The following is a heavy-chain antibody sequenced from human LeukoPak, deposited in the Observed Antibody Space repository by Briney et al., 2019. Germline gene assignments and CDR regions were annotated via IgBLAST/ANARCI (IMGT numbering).Heavy chain of an antibody. D-gene: IGHD2/OR15-2a*01. Sequence: SVKVSCKASGGTFSNYDFTFNSYAISWVRQAPGHALEWMGAIIPSYGKADYPQKFQGRVTITADKSTRTVTMQLSSLRSEDTAVYYCAGFFYDISNDAFDIWGQGTVVTVS. CDR2: IIPSYGKA. CDR3: AGFFYDISNDAFDI. CDR1: GGTFSNYDFTFNSYA. V-gene: IGHV1-69*06. J-gene: IGHJ3*02.